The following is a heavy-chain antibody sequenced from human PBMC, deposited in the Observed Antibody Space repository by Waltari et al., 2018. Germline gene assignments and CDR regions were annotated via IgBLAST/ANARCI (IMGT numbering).Heavy chain of an antibody. CDR2: IYSGGST. Sequence: EVQLVETGGGLIQPGGSLRLSCAASGFTVSSNYRSWVRQAPGKGLEWVLVIYSGGSTYYADSVKGRFTISRDNSKNTLYPQMNSLRAEDTAVYYCARYSSGLDYWGQGTLVTVSS. CDR3: ARYSSGLDY. D-gene: IGHD6-19*01. CDR1: GFTVSSNY. J-gene: IGHJ4*02. V-gene: IGHV3-53*02.